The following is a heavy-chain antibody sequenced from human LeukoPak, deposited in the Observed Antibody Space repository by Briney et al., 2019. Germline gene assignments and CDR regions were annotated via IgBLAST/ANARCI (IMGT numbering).Heavy chain of an antibody. Sequence: GGSLRLSCAASGFTFSSYAMSWVRQAPGKGLEWVSAISGSGGSTYYADSVKGRFTISRDNSKNTLYLQMTSLRAEDTAVYYCAKLGNYDILTGYYMRGTYFDYWGQGTLVTVSS. V-gene: IGHV3-23*01. CDR1: GFTFSSYA. D-gene: IGHD3-9*01. CDR3: AKLGNYDILTGYYMRGTYFDY. CDR2: ISGSGGST. J-gene: IGHJ4*02.